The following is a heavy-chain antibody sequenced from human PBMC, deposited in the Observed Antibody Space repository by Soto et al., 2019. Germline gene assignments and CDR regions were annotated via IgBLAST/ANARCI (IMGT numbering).Heavy chain of an antibody. V-gene: IGHV3-30*18. J-gene: IGHJ4*02. CDR2: ISYDGSNK. CDR3: AKSPGPNCSGGSCHYHFDY. Sequence: QXQLVESGGDVVQPGRXLXXXXAXXGFTXSNYGMNXXXXAXGXXXXXXXXISYDGSNKYYADSVRGRFTISRDNSKNXLYVQMDXXXXXDTAVYYCAKSPGPNCSGGSCHYHFDYWGQGTLVTVXS. D-gene: IGHD2-15*01. CDR1: GFTXSNYG.